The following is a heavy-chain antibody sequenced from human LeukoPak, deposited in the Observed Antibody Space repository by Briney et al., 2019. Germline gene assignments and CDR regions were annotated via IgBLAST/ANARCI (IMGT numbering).Heavy chain of an antibody. CDR3: ARDKGQLWLSGGFDY. Sequence: ASVKASCKASGYTFTSYAMHWVRQAPGQRLEWMGWINAGNGNTKYSQKFQGRVTITRDTSASTAYMELSSLRSEDTAVYYCARDKGQLWLSGGFDYWGQGTLVTVSS. J-gene: IGHJ4*02. D-gene: IGHD5-18*01. CDR1: GYTFTSYA. CDR2: INAGNGNT. V-gene: IGHV1-3*01.